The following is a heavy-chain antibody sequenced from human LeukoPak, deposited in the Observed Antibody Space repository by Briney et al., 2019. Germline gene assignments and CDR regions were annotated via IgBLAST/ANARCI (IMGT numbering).Heavy chain of an antibody. D-gene: IGHD3-3*01. CDR3: ASYDFWSGYYGY. J-gene: IGHJ4*02. CDR2: IYHSGST. Sequence: SETLSLTCAVSGYSISSGYYWGWIRQPPGKGLEWIGSIYHSGSTYYNPSLKSRVTISVDTSKNQFSLKLSSVTAADTAVYYCASYDFWSGYYGYWGQGTLVTVSS. V-gene: IGHV4-38-2*01. CDR1: GYSISSGYY.